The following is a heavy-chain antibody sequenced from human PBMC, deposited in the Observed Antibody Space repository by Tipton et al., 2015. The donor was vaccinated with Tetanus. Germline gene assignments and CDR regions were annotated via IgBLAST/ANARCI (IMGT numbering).Heavy chain of an antibody. J-gene: IGHJ4*02. CDR2: IWYDGSNK. Sequence: SLRLSWAASGFTFSSYGMHWVRQAPGKGLEWVAVIWYDGSNKYYADSVKGRFTISRDNSKNTLYLQMNSLRAEDAAVYYCARGTSRIVYYFDYWGQGTLVTVSS. V-gene: IGHV3-33*01. CDR3: ARGTSRIVYYFDY. CDR1: GFTFSSYG. D-gene: IGHD2-21*01.